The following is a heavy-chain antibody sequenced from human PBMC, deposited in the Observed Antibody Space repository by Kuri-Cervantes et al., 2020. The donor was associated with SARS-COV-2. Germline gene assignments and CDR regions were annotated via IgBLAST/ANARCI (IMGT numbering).Heavy chain of an antibody. CDR3: AKGIMEIPPPRYYDP. CDR2: ITYDRSNK. CDR1: GFTFSSYA. J-gene: IGHJ5*02. Sequence: GGSLRLSCAASGFTFSSYAMHWVRQAPGKGLEWVAVITYDRSNKDYTASGKGRFTISRDSSKDPLYLQMNSLRAEDTAIYYCAKGIMEIPPPRYYDPWGQGTMVTVSS. V-gene: IGHV3-30-3*01. D-gene: IGHD3-16*01.